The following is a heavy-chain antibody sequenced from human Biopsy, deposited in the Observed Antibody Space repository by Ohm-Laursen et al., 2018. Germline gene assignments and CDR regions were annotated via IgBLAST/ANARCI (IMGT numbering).Heavy chain of an antibody. Sequence: TLSLTCTVSGVSINGGRYYWNWIRHHPGKGLEWIGYIYYSGSTNYNPSLKSRVTISVDTSKNQFSLRLNSVTAADTAVYYCARATNSTGWPYYYFYGMDVWGQGTTVTVPS. V-gene: IGHV4-61*01. CDR1: GVSINGGRYY. CDR3: ARATNSTGWPYYYFYGMDV. D-gene: IGHD2/OR15-2a*01. CDR2: IYYSGST. J-gene: IGHJ6*02.